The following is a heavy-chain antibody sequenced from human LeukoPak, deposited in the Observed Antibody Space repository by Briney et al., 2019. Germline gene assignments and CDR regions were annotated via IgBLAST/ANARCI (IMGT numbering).Heavy chain of an antibody. D-gene: IGHD1-26*01. Sequence: PRGSLRLSCAVSGFTFGSYGMHWVRQAQGKGLGWVAFIRNDGSNKYYADSVKGRFTISRDNSKNTLYLQMNSLRAEDTAVYCCAKGAGAFDYWGQGTLVTVSS. CDR3: AKGAGAFDY. CDR2: IRNDGSNK. J-gene: IGHJ4*02. V-gene: IGHV3-30*02. CDR1: GFTFGSYG.